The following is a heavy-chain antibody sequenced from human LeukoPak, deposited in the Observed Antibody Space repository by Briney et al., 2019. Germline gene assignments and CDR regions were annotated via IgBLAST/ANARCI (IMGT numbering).Heavy chain of an antibody. Sequence: ASVKVSCKASGYTFTGYYMHWVRQAPGQGLEWMGWINPNSGGTNYAQKFQGRVTMTRDTSISTAYMELSRLRSDDTAVYYCAREEDSSGYCLDYWGQGALVTVSS. CDR2: INPNSGGT. V-gene: IGHV1-2*02. CDR1: GYTFTGYY. CDR3: AREEDSSGYCLDY. J-gene: IGHJ4*02. D-gene: IGHD3-22*01.